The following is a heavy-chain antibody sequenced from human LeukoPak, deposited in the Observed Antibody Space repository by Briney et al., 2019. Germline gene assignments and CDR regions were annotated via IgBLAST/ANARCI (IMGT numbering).Heavy chain of an antibody. Sequence: SETLSLTCTVSGGSISSYYWSWIRQPPGKGLEWIGYIYYSGSTNYNPSLKSRVTISVDTSKNQFSLKLSSVSAADTAVYYCATSGANYYGSAHTFDYWGQGTLVTVSS. CDR2: IYYSGST. CDR3: ATSGANYYGSAHTFDY. J-gene: IGHJ4*02. CDR1: GGSISSYY. D-gene: IGHD3-10*01. V-gene: IGHV4-59*01.